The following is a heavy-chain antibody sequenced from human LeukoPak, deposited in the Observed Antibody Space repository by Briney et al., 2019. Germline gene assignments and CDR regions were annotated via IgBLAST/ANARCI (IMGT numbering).Heavy chain of an antibody. CDR3: SREGEGEDGTGHHNWYFDL. CDR2: INPSGGST. Sequence: ASVKVSCKASGYTFTSYYMHWVRQAPGQGLEWMGIINPSGGSTSYAQKFQGRVTMTRDMSTSTVYMELRSLRSDDTAMYYCSREGEGEDGTGHHNWYFDLWAVAPWSLSPQ. J-gene: IGHJ2*01. D-gene: IGHD2-8*02. CDR1: GYTFTSYY. V-gene: IGHV1-46*01.